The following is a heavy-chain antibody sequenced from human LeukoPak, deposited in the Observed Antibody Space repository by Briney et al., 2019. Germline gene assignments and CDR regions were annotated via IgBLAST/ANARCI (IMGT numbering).Heavy chain of an antibody. CDR3: ARDLRYGGNTFDY. CDR2: IYSGGST. J-gene: IGHJ4*02. CDR1: GFTVSSNY. Sequence: TGGSLRLSCAASGFTVSSNYMSWVRQAPGKELEWVSVIYSGGSTYYADSVKGRFTISRDNSKNTLYLQMNSLRAEDTAVYYCARDLRYGGNTFDYWGQGTLVTVSS. D-gene: IGHD4-23*01. V-gene: IGHV3-53*01.